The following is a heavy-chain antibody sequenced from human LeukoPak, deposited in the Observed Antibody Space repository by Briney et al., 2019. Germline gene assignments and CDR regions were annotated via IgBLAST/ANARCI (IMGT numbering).Heavy chain of an antibody. D-gene: IGHD2-2*01. J-gene: IGHJ6*02. Sequence: PGGSLRLSCAASGFTFSSYSMNWVRQAPGWGLEWGSSITSSSSYIYYADSVKGRFTISRDNAKTSLYLQMNSLRAEDTAVYYCARGLEYCSSTSSYPYGMDVWGQGATVTVSS. V-gene: IGHV3-21*01. CDR1: GFTFSSYS. CDR2: ITSSSSYI. CDR3: ARGLEYCSSTSSYPYGMDV.